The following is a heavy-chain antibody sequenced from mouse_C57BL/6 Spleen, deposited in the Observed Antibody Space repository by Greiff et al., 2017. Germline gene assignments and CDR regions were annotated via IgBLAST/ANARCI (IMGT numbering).Heavy chain of an antibody. D-gene: IGHD4-1*01. CDR1: GYTFTDYY. CDR3: ARYWDYCDY. CDR2: INPNNGGT. V-gene: IGHV1-26*01. Sequence: VQLQQSGPELVKPGASVKISCKASGYTFTDYYMNWVKQSHGKSLEWIGDINPNNGGTSYNQKFKGKATLTVDKSSSTAYMELRSLTSEDSAVYYCARYWDYCDYWGQGTTLTVSS. J-gene: IGHJ2*01.